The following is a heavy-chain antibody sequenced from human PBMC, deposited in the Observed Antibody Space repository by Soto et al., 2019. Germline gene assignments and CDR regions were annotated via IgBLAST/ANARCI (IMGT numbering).Heavy chain of an antibody. J-gene: IGHJ4*02. CDR1: GFTFSSYW. CDR3: ARSLLPPFDY. V-gene: IGHV3-74*01. CDR2: INSDGSST. Sequence: EVQLVESGGGLVQPGGSLRLSCAASGFTFSSYWMHWVSKARRKGLVWVSRINSDGSSTSFADSVKGRFTISRDNAKNTLSLQMNSLRAEDTAVYYCARSLLPPFDYWGQGTLVTVSS.